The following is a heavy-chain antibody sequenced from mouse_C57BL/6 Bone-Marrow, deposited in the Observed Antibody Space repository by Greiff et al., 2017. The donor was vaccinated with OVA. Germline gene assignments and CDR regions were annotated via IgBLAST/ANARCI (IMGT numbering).Heavy chain of an antibody. V-gene: IGHV1-82*01. CDR3: ATKLSFAY. Sequence: VQLQQSGPELVKPGASVKISCKASGYAFSISWMNWVKQRPGKGLEWIGRIYPGDGDTNYNGKFKGKATLTADKSSSTAYMQLSSLTSEDSAVYFCATKLSFAYWGQGTLVTVSA. CDR1: GYAFSISW. CDR2: IYPGDGDT. J-gene: IGHJ3*01.